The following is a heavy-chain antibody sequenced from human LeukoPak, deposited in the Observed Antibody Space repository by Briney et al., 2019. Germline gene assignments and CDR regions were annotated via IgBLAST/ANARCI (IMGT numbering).Heavy chain of an antibody. J-gene: IGHJ5*02. V-gene: IGHV4-59*01. CDR1: GGSISNYY. CDR2: IYYSGST. Sequence: SETLSLTCTVSGGSISNYYWSWIRQPPGKGLEWIGYIYYSGSTNYNPSLKSRVTISVDTSKNQFSLKLSSVTAADTAVYYCARDSGTTGEVKFDPWGQGTLVTVSS. CDR3: ARDSGTTGEVKFDP. D-gene: IGHD3-10*01.